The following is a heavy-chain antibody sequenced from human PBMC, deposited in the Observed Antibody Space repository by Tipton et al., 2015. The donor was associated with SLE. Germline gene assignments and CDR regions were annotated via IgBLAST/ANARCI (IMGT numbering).Heavy chain of an antibody. V-gene: IGHV4-59*08. CDR1: GGSISGHY. CDR2: IYLDSGST. CDR3: ARHFLRGYSGYDRPYFDY. D-gene: IGHD5-12*01. Sequence: LRLSCTVSGGSISGHYWSWVRQPPGKGLEWVGFIYLDSGSTKNNPSLESRVIISTDTSKNQVSLKVASVAAADTAVYYCARHFLRGYSGYDRPYFDYWGQGTLVTVSS. J-gene: IGHJ4*02.